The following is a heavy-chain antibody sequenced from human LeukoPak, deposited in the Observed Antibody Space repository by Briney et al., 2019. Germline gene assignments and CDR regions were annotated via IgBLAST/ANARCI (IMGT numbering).Heavy chain of an antibody. CDR2: IYSGGST. D-gene: IGHD1-1*01. CDR3: ARSWNARLNFDY. V-gene: IGHV3-66*02. Sequence: GGSLRLSCAVSGVSISSHYMNWVRQAPGKGLEWVSVIYSGGSTYYADSVKGRFTISRDNSTNMLYLQMDSLRAEDTAVYYCARSWNARLNFDYWGQGTLVTVSS. J-gene: IGHJ4*02. CDR1: GVSISSHY.